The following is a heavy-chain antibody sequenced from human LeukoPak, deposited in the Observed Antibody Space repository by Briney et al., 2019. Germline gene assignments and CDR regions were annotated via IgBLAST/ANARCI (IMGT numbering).Heavy chain of an antibody. CDR1: GFTFSSYG. CDR3: AKEGSHCSSTSCPGGAFDI. V-gene: IGHV3-30*02. J-gene: IGHJ3*02. CDR2: MRYDGSNK. D-gene: IGHD2-2*01. Sequence: GGSLRLSFAASGFTFSSYGMHWVRQAPGKGLEWVAFMRYDGSNKYYADSVKGRFTISRDNSKNTLYLQMNSLRAEDTAVYYCAKEGSHCSSTSCPGGAFDIWGQGTMVTVSS.